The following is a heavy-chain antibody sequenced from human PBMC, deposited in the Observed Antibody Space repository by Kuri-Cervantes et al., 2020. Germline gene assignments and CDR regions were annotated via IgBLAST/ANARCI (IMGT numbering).Heavy chain of an antibody. CDR3: ASDQEGYYYYGMDV. CDR1: GGTFSSYA. CDR2: IIPIFGTA. V-gene: IGHV1-69*13. J-gene: IGHJ6*02. Sequence: SVKVSCKASGGTFSSYAISWVRQAPEQGLEWMGGIIPIFGTANYAQKFQGRVTITADESTSTAYMELSSLRSEDTAVYYCASDQEGYYYYGMDVWGQGTTVTVSS.